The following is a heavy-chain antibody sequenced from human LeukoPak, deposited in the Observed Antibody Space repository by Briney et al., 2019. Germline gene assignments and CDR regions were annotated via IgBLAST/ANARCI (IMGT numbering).Heavy chain of an antibody. J-gene: IGHJ4*02. D-gene: IGHD3-10*01. CDR3: ARENYYGSGSYFGDFDY. Sequence: SGTLSLTCTVSGGSISSSSYYWGWIRQPPGKGLEWIGSIYYSGSTYYNPSLKSRVTISVDTSKNQFSLKLSSVTAADTAVYYCARENYYGSGSYFGDFDYWGQGTLVTVSS. CDR2: IYYSGST. V-gene: IGHV4-39*07. CDR1: GGSISSSSYY.